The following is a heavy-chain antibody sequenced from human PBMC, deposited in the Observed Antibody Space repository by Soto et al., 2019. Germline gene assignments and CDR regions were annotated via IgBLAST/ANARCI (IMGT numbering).Heavy chain of an antibody. J-gene: IGHJ3*02. CDR3: ARDILEQRLPRSAFDI. CDR2: ISYDGSNK. D-gene: IGHD6-25*01. CDR1: GFTFSSYA. Sequence: QVQLVESGGGVVQPGRSLRLSCAASGFTFSSYAMHWVRQAPGKGLEWVAVISYDGSNKYYADSVKGRFTISRDNSKNTLYLQMNSLRAEDTAVYYCARDILEQRLPRSAFDIWGQGTMVTVSS. V-gene: IGHV3-30-3*01.